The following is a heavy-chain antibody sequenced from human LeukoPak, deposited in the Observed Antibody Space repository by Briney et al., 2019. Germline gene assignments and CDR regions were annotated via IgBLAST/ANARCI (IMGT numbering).Heavy chain of an antibody. CDR3: ARGTGEGYTYGRYYFDY. Sequence: EASVKVSCKASGYTFTGYYMHWVRQAPGQGLEWMGWINPNSGVTDYAQNFQGRVTMTRDTSISTACVELSRLRSDDTAVYYCARGTGEGYTYGRYYFDYWGQGTLVTVSS. CDR2: INPNSGVT. D-gene: IGHD5-18*01. V-gene: IGHV1-2*02. CDR1: GYTFTGYY. J-gene: IGHJ4*02.